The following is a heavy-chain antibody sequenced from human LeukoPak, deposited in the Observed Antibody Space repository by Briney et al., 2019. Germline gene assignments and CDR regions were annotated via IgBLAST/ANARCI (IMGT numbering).Heavy chain of an antibody. J-gene: IGHJ4*02. CDR3: ARVGNYYDSSGYYYFDY. CDR2: IYTSGST. CDR1: GGSISIYY. D-gene: IGHD3-22*01. Sequence: SETLSLTCTVSGGSISIYYWSWIRQPAGKGLEWIGRIYTSGSTNYNPSLKSRVTISVDTSKNQFSLKLSSVTAADTAVYYCARVGNYYDSSGYYYFDYWGQGTLVTVSS. V-gene: IGHV4-4*07.